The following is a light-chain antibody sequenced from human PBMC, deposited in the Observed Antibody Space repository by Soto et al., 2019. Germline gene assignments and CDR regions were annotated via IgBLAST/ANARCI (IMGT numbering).Light chain of an antibody. CDR3: QQYNDWPIT. Sequence: EVVMTQSPATLSLSPGERATLSCRASQSVSSLLAWYQQKPGQAPRLLIYRASTRATGVSGRFSGSGSGTEFTLTITSLQSEDVAVYYCQQYNDWPITFGQGTQLEIK. V-gene: IGKV3-15*01. CDR1: QSVSSL. CDR2: RAS. J-gene: IGKJ5*01.